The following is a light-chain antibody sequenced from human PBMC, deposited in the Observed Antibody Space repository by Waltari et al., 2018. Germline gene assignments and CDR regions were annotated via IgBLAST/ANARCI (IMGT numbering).Light chain of an antibody. CDR2: AAS. Sequence: DIQLTQSPSFLSASVGHRVTITCLASQGISSYLAWYQQKPGKAPKLLIKAASTLQSGVPSRFSGSGSGTEFTLTINSLQPEDFATYYCQQLNSYPVTFGQGTRLEIK. CDR3: QQLNSYPVT. V-gene: IGKV1-9*01. CDR1: QGISSY. J-gene: IGKJ5*01.